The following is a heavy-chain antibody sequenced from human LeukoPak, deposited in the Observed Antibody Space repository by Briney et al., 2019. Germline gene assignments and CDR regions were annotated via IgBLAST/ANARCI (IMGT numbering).Heavy chain of an antibody. CDR3: ARDRGYSYSHIDY. V-gene: IGHV1-2*06. CDR2: INPNSGGT. D-gene: IGHD5-18*01. Sequence: EASVKVSCKASGYTFTGYHMHWVRQAPGQGLEWMGRINPNSGGTNYAQKFQGRVTMTRDTSISTAYMELSRLRSDDTAVYYCARDRGYSYSHIDYWGQGTLVTVSS. CDR1: GYTFTGYH. J-gene: IGHJ4*02.